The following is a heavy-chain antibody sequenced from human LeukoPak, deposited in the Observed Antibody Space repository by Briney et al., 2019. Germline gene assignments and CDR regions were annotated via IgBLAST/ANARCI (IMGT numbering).Heavy chain of an antibody. Sequence: GGSLRLSCAASGFTFSSYDMHWVRQATGKGLEWVSAIGTAGDTYYPGSVKGRFTISRENAKNSMYLQMNSLRAGDTAVYYCARSDYSGSYLGYYGMDVWGQGTTVTVSS. V-gene: IGHV3-13*01. J-gene: IGHJ6*02. CDR3: ARSDYSGSYLGYYGMDV. CDR2: IGTAGDT. CDR1: GFTFSSYD. D-gene: IGHD1-26*01.